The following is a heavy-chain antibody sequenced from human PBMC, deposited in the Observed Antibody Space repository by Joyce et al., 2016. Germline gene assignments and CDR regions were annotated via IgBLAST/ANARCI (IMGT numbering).Heavy chain of an antibody. CDR2: INPSGGGT. Sequence: QVQLVQSGAEVKKSGASVKISCKTSGYPFISYSIHWVRLAPGQGLEWMGIINPSGGGTTYAQKFQGRVTMTRDTSAGTVSLELSSLRSDDTAIYYCARDRNFGGTLSNWGQGTLVTVSS. CDR1: GYPFISYS. V-gene: IGHV1-46*01. CDR3: ARDRNFGGTLSN. D-gene: IGHD2-21*01. J-gene: IGHJ4*02.